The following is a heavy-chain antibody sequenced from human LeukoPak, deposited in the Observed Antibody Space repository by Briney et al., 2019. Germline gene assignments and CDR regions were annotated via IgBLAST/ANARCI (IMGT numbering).Heavy chain of an antibody. D-gene: IGHD6-13*01. CDR1: GDSVSSNSAA. V-gene: IGHV6-1*01. CDR3: ARDGGIAAAGTWYFDY. Sequence: SQTLSLTCAISGDSVSSNSAAWNWIRQSPSRGLGWLGRTYYRSKWYNDYAVSVKSRITINPDTSKNQFSLQLNSVTPEDTAVYYCARDGGIAAAGTWYFDYWGQGTLVTVSS. J-gene: IGHJ4*02. CDR2: TYYRSKWYN.